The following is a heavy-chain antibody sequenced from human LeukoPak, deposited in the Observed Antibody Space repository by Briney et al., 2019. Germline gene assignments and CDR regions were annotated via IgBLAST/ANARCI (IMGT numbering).Heavy chain of an antibody. V-gene: IGHV4-39*07. CDR3: ARTTEGGYSYGYFYYYYMDV. D-gene: IGHD5-18*01. Sequence: PSETLSLTCTVPGGSISSSSYYWGWIRQPPGKGLECIGSIYYSGSTYYNPSLKSRVTISVDTSKNQFSLKLRSVTAADTAVYYCARTTEGGYSYGYFYYYYMDVWGKGTTVTISS. J-gene: IGHJ6*03. CDR2: IYYSGST. CDR1: GGSISSSSYY.